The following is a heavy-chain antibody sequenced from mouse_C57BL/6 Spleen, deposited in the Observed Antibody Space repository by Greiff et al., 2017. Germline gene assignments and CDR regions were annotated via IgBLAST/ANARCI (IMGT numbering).Heavy chain of an antibody. V-gene: IGHV1-69*01. CDR3: ARGGYGSSSDYFDY. D-gene: IGHD1-1*01. J-gene: IGHJ2*01. CDR2: IDPSDSYT. Sequence: QVQLQQPGAELVMPGASVKLSCKASGYTFTSYWMHWVKQRPGQGLEWIGEIDPSDSYTNYNQKFKGKSTLTVDKSSSTAYMQLSSLTSEDSAVYYCARGGYGSSSDYFDYWGQGTTLTVSS. CDR1: GYTFTSYW.